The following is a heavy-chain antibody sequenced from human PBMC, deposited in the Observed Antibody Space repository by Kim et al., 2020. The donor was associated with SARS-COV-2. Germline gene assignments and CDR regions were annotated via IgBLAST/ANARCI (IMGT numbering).Heavy chain of an antibody. CDR2: IVASGSAA. CDR3: AEGRRIHDS. D-gene: IGHD2-15*01. Sequence: GGSLRLSCAASGVTFNTFTMRWVRQAPGKGLQWVSTIVASGSAASYAGSVRGRFTISRDNSNNTLFLQMHRLGTHDPAIYYCAEGRRIHDSWGRVPVVPV. CDR1: GVTFNTFT. J-gene: IGHJ5*01. V-gene: IGHV3-23*01.